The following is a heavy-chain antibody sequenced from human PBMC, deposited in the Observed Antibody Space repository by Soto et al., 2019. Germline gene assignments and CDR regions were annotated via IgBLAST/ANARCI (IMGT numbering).Heavy chain of an antibody. Sequence: ASVKVSCKASGYTFTSYGISWVRQAPGQGLEWMGWISAYNGNTNYAQKLQGRVTMTTDTSTSTAYMELRSLRSDDTAVYYCARRGLRYFECPRNNWFDAWGQGTLVTVSS. CDR1: GYTFTSYG. V-gene: IGHV1-18*04. D-gene: IGHD3-9*01. CDR3: ARRGLRYFECPRNNWFDA. J-gene: IGHJ5*02. CDR2: ISAYNGNT.